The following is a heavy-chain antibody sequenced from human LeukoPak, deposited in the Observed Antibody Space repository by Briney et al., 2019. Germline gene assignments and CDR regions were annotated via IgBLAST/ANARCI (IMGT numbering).Heavy chain of an antibody. CDR1: GXTFSSHA. J-gene: IGHJ4*02. D-gene: IGHD6-13*01. CDR3: VKDLSGSWAFDY. CDR2: ISNDGGGT. V-gene: IGHV3-64D*06. Sequence: GGSLRLSCSASGXTFSSHAMHWVRQAPGKGLEYVSGISNDGGGTCYADSVKGRCTISRDNSKDTLYLQMSSLRPEDTGMYYCVKDLSGSWAFDYWGQGTLVTVSS.